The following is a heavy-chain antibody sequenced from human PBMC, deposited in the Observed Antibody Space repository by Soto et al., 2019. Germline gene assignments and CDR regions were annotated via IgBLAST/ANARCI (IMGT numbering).Heavy chain of an antibody. D-gene: IGHD3-22*01. Sequence: QVQLVESGGGVVQPGRSLRLSCAASEFTFSDYAMHWARQAPGKGLEWVAVISDDGDKVFYADSMKDRLTISRDNSKSTLFLQLTSLGPEDTALYYCARAHYHDSSGPNGHAFDIWGQGTLVTVSS. CDR3: ARAHYHDSSGPNGHAFDI. V-gene: IGHV3-30-3*01. CDR2: ISDDGDKV. J-gene: IGHJ3*02. CDR1: EFTFSDYA.